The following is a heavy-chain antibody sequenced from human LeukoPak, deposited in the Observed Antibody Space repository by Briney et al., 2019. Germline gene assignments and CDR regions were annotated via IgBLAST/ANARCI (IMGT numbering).Heavy chain of an antibody. CDR3: ARGRGGWLQPDY. Sequence: PSETLSLTCTVSGGSISSSSYYWGWIRQPPGKGLEWIGSIYYSGSTYYNPSLKSRVTISVDTSKNQFSLKLSSVTAADTAVYYCARGRGGWLQPDYWGQGTLVTVSS. J-gene: IGHJ4*02. V-gene: IGHV4-39*07. CDR1: GGSISSSSYY. D-gene: IGHD5-24*01. CDR2: IYYSGST.